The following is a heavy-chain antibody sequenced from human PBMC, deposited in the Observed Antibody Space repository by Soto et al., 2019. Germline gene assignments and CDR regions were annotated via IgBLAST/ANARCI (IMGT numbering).Heavy chain of an antibody. CDR3: ARGLQCLEWLLWVD. D-gene: IGHD3-3*01. CDR1: GGSFSGYY. Sequence: QVQLQQWGAGLLKPSETLSLTCAVYGGSFSGYYWSWIRQPPGKGLAWIGEINHSGSTNYNPSLTTRVAMSVDTYKNQFSLKLSSVTAADTAVYYCARGLQCLEWLLWVDWGQGNLVTVSS. V-gene: IGHV4-34*01. J-gene: IGHJ4*02. CDR2: INHSGST.